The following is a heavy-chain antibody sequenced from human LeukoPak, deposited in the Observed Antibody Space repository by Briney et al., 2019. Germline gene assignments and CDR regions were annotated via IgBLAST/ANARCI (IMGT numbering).Heavy chain of an antibody. Sequence: GGSLRLSCAASGFTFSSYWMHWVRQAPGKGLVWVSRINSDGSSTSYADSVKGRFTISRDNAKNTLYLQMNSVRAEDTAVYFCATGQGHGMDVWGQGTTVTVSS. D-gene: IGHD1-14*01. CDR1: GFTFSSYW. J-gene: IGHJ6*02. V-gene: IGHV3-74*01. CDR2: INSDGSST. CDR3: ATGQGHGMDV.